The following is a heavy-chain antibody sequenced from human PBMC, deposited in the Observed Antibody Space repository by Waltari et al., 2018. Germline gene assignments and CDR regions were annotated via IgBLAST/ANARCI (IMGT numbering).Heavy chain of an antibody. V-gene: IGHV3-23*04. CDR2: SSGSGGST. CDR1: GFTFSSYA. CDR3: ANSPRGYSGSYPYYFDY. J-gene: IGHJ4*02. D-gene: IGHD1-26*01. Sequence: EVQLVESGGGLVQPGGSLRLSCAASGFTFSSYAMSWVRQAPGKGLEWVSASSGSGGSTYYADSVKGRFTISRDNSKNTLYLQMNSLRAEDTAEYYCANSPRGYSGSYPYYFDYWGQGTLVTVSS.